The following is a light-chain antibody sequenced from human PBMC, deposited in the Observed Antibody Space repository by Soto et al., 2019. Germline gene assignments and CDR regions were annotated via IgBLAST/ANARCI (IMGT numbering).Light chain of an antibody. J-gene: IGKJ5*01. CDR1: QSLVHSDGIAY. CDR3: MQGTHWPIT. V-gene: IGKV2-30*02. Sequence: DVVITQSPLSLPVTLGHPASISCRSNQSLVHSDGIAYFSWFQQRPGRSPRRLIYKVSNRGSGVPARFSGSGSGTDFALKISRVEAEDVGVYYCMQGTHWPITFGQGTRLEIK. CDR2: KVS.